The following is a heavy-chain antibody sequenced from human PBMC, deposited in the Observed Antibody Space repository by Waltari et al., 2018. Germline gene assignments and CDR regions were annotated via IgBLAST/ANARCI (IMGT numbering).Heavy chain of an antibody. D-gene: IGHD3-3*01. Sequence: QVQLQESGPGLVKPSETLSLTCSVSGDSISIYYWSWVRLPPGKGLEWIGNIYNSGSTNFNPSLKSRATISMDTSKNQFSLKLTSVTSADTAVYYCARSPSFWSGFYYYYYPLDVWGQGTTVTVSS. CDR3: ARSPSFWSGFYYYYYPLDV. CDR2: IYNSGST. CDR1: GDSISIYY. J-gene: IGHJ6*02. V-gene: IGHV4-59*01.